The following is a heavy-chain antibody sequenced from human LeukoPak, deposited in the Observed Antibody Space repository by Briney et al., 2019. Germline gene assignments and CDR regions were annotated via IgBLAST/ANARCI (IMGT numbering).Heavy chain of an antibody. J-gene: IGHJ4*02. CDR1: GGSISSGGYY. CDR3: ARGGRLQPFDY. Sequence: SETLSLTCTVSGGSISSGGYYWSWIRQHPGKGLEWIGYIYYSGSTYYNPSLKSRVTISVDTSKNQFSLKLSSVTAADTAVYYCARGGRLQPFDYWGQGTLVTVSS. V-gene: IGHV4-31*03. CDR2: IYYSGST. D-gene: IGHD3-16*01.